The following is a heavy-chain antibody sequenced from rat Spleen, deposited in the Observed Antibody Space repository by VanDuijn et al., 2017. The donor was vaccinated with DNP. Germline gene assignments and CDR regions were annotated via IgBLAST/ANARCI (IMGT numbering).Heavy chain of an antibody. CDR1: GYSITSNY. CDR3: TKPLTMYTTDGFGY. J-gene: IGHJ2*01. Sequence: EVQLQESGPGLVKPSQSLSLTCSVTGYSITSNYWGWIRKFPGNKMEWIGYISYSGSTSYNPSLKSRISITRDTSKNQSILQLNSVTTEDTATYYCTKPLTMYTTDGFGYWGQGVMVTVSS. V-gene: IGHV3-1*01. CDR2: ISYSGST. D-gene: IGHD1-6*01.